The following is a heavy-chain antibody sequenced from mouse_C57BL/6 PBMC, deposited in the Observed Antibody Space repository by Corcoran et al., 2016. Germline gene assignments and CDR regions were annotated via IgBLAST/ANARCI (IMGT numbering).Heavy chain of an antibody. CDR3: ARRYYGTPWFAY. CDR1: GYTFTDYY. Sequence: EVQLQQSGPELVKPGASVKISCKASGYTFTDYYMNWVKQSHGKSLEWIGDINPNNGGTSYNQKFKGKATLTVDKSSSTAYMELRSLTSEDSAVYYCARRYYGTPWFAYWGQGNLVTVSA. V-gene: IGHV1-26*01. J-gene: IGHJ3*01. D-gene: IGHD1-1*01. CDR2: INPNNGGT.